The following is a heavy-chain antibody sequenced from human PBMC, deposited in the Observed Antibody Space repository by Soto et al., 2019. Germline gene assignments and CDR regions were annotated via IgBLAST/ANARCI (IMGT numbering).Heavy chain of an antibody. CDR2: ISSSGSTI. CDR3: ARTTHSSSWYYTNYYYYGMDV. CDR1: GFTFSSYE. J-gene: IGHJ6*02. D-gene: IGHD6-13*01. Sequence: AGGSLRLSCAASGFTFSSYEMNWVRQAPGKGLEWVSYISSSGSTIYYADSVKGRFTISRDNAKNSLYLQMNSLRAEDTAVYYCARTTHSSSWYYTNYYYYGMDVWGQGTTVTVS. V-gene: IGHV3-48*03.